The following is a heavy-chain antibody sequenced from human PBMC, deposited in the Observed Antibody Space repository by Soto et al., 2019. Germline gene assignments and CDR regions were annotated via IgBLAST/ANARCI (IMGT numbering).Heavy chain of an antibody. V-gene: IGHV3-53*01. CDR2: IYSGGST. J-gene: IGHJ4*02. D-gene: IGHD3-10*02. Sequence: HPGGSLRLSCAASGFTVSSNYMSWVRQAPGKGLEWVSVIYSGGSTYYADSVKGRFTISRDNAKNSLYLQMNSLRAEDTAVYYCCSGRICCYWGQGTLVTVSA. CDR1: GFTVSSNY. CDR3: CSGRICCY.